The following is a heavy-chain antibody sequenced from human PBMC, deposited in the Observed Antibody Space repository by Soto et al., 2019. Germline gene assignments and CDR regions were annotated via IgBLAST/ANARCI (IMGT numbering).Heavy chain of an antibody. J-gene: IGHJ4*02. V-gene: IGHV3-9*01. D-gene: IGHD4-4*01. CDR2: ISWNGAFI. Sequence: EVQLVESGGGLVQPGRSLRLSCVASGFDFDDHAMSWVRQAPGKGLEWVSGISWNGAFIGYANSVRGRFTISRDDAKNSLYLQMNSLRPEDTAFYYCTRDIFRTITTVDFWGQGTLVTVSS. CDR3: TRDIFRTITTVDF. CDR1: GFDFDDHA.